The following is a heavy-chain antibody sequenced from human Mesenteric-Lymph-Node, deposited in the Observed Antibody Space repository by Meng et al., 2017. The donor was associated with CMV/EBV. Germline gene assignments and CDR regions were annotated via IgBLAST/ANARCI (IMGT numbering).Heavy chain of an antibody. J-gene: IGHJ4*02. Sequence: GESLKISCAASGFTFSGYSMNWVRQAPGKGLEWVSSITSSSSYIFYADSVKGRFTISRDNAKNSLFLQMNSLRAEDTAIYYCARAGSSSWYYFDYWGQGTLVTVSS. V-gene: IGHV3-21*01. D-gene: IGHD6-13*01. CDR3: ARAGSSSWYYFDY. CDR1: GFTFSGYS. CDR2: ITSSSSYI.